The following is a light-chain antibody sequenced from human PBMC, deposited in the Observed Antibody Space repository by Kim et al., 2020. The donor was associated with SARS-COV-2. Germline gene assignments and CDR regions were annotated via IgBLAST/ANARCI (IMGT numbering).Light chain of an antibody. CDR2: WAS. V-gene: IGKV4-1*01. J-gene: IGKJ1*01. Sequence: DIVMTQSPDSLSASLGARATINCKSSQSVLYSSNNKNYLAWYQQKPGQPPKLLIYWASTRESGVPDRFSGSGSGTDFTLTISSLQAEDVAVYYCQQYYDNPRTFGQGTKVDIK. CDR3: QQYYDNPRT. CDR1: QSVLYSSNNKNY.